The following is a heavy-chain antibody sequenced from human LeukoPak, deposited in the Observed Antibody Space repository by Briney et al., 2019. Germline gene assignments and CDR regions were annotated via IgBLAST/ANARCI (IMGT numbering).Heavy chain of an antibody. CDR1: GFTFSSFG. CDR3: AKDVWEYDSTGYYDY. D-gene: IGHD3-22*01. V-gene: IGHV3-48*01. J-gene: IGHJ4*02. CDR2: INSRSNTI. Sequence: GGSLRLSCAASGFTFSSFGMNWVRQAPGKGLEWISYINSRSNTIYYADSVKGRFTISRDNSKNTLYLQMNTLRAEDTAVYYCAKDVWEYDSTGYYDYWGQGTLVTVSS.